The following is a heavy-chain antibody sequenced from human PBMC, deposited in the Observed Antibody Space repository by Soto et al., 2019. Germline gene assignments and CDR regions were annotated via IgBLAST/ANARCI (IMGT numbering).Heavy chain of an antibody. V-gene: IGHV1-69*01. CDR2: IIRIFGTA. Sequence: QVQLVQSGAEVKKPGSSVKVSCKASGGTFSSYAISWVRQAPGQGLEWMGGIIRIFGTANYAQKFQGRVTTAADESPSTAHMELRSLRSEDTAVYYCARGRYDIPPDSWGQATLLTVSS. D-gene: IGHD3-9*01. CDR1: GGTFSSYA. J-gene: IGHJ4*02. CDR3: ARGRYDIPPDS.